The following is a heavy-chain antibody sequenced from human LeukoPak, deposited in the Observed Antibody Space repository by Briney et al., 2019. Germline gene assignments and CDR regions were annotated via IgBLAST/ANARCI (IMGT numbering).Heavy chain of an antibody. J-gene: IGHJ4*02. CDR2: ISRGHTTM. Sequence: GGSLRLSCAASGFTFSDYSMNWVRQAPGKGLEWVSYISRGHTTMYYGDSVKGRFTISRDITKNTLYLQMNSLRAEDTATYYCAKDGLQSSEWSPPLNCWGQGTLVTVSS. CDR3: AKDGLQSSEWSPPLNC. D-gene: IGHD3-3*01. V-gene: IGHV3-48*01. CDR1: GFTFSDYS.